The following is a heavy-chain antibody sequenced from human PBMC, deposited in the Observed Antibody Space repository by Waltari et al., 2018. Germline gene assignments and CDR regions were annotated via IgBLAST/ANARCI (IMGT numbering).Heavy chain of an antibody. CDR3: ARGGSGSYYYTHYYYYGMDV. J-gene: IGHJ6*02. CDR1: GGSFSGYY. Sequence: QVQLQQWGAGLLKPSETLSLTCAVYGGSFSGYYWSWIRQPPGKGLEWIGEINHSGSTNYNPALKSRVTISVDTSKNQFSLKLSSVTAADTAVYYCARGGSGSYYYTHYYYYGMDVWGQGTTVTVSS. V-gene: IGHV4-34*01. D-gene: IGHD3-10*01. CDR2: INHSGST.